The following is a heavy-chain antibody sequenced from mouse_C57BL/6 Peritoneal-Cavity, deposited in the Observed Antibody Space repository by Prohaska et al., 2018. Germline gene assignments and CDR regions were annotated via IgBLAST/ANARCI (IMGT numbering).Heavy chain of an antibody. V-gene: IGHV1-66*01. CDR3: ARRAYAMDD. CDR2: MYPGRSNS. J-gene: IGHJ4*01. Sequence: QFQLPQPGPELVKPGASVTISCKASCYSFTSYYIHLVTQRPVQGLEWIGWMYPGRSNSKYKVKFKGKATRTADTSSSTVYMQISSLTAEDSAVYYCARRAYAMDDWGQGTSVTVSS. D-gene: IGHD3-1*01. CDR1: CYSFTSYY.